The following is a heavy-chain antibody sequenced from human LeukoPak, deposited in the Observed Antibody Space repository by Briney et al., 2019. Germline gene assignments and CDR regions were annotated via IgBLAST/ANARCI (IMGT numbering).Heavy chain of an antibody. CDR2: ISGGGGTT. D-gene: IGHD5-24*01. CDR3: AKATMATTYFDY. Sequence: GGSLRLSCAASGFTFSSYAMSWVRQAPGKGLEWVSAISGGGGTTFYTDSVKGRFTISRDNSKDTLYLQMNSLRAEDTAVYYCAKATMATTYFDYWGQGTLVTVSS. J-gene: IGHJ4*02. V-gene: IGHV3-23*01. CDR1: GFTFSSYA.